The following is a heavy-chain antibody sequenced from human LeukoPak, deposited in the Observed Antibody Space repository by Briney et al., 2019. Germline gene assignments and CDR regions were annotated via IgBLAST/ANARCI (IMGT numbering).Heavy chain of an antibody. CDR2: IYYSGST. V-gene: IGHV4-39*07. J-gene: IGHJ4*02. Sequence: SETLSLTCTVSGGSISSSSYYWGWIRQPPGKGLEWIGSIYYSGSTNYNPSLKSRVTISVDTSKNQFSLKLSSVTAADTAVYYCARGSGPSKSLRYFDWGQGTLVTVSS. CDR1: GGSISSSSYY. D-gene: IGHD3-9*01. CDR3: ARGSGPSKSLRYFD.